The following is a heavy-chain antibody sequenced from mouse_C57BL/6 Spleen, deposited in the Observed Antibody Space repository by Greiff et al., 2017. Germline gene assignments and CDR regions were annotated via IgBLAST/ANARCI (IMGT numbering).Heavy chain of an antibody. CDR3: ARDYNNYHYARDY. CDR2: VYMGIGYP. Sequence: VQLKESGAELVRPGSSVKMSCKTSGYTFTSYGINWVKQRPGQGLEGIGNVYMGIGYPEYNEKFKGKAKLTSDTSSSTAYMQLSSRTSEDSAINFYARDYNNYHYARDYWGQGTSVTVSS. D-gene: IGHD2-5*01. CDR1: GYTFTSYG. V-gene: IGHV1-58*01. J-gene: IGHJ4*01.